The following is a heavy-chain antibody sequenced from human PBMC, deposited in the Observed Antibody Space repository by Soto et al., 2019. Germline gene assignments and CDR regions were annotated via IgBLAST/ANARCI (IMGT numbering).Heavy chain of an antibody. J-gene: IGHJ4*02. CDR3: ARGPGLGVGFGELLLRYFDY. D-gene: IGHD3-10*01. Sequence: SETLSLTCTVSGGSISSYYWSWIRQPPGKGLEWIGYIYYSGSTNYNPSLKSRVTISVDTSKNQFSLKLSSVTAADTAVYYCARGPGLGVGFGELLLRYFDYWGQGTLVTVSS. V-gene: IGHV4-59*01. CDR2: IYYSGST. CDR1: GGSISSYY.